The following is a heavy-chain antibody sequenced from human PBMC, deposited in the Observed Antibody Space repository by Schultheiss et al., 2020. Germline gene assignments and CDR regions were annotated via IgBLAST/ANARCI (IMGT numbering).Heavy chain of an antibody. CDR3: ARVSTYDFWSGYITDYYYYYYMDV. V-gene: IGHV1-2*04. CDR1: GYTFTSYY. D-gene: IGHD3-3*01. CDR2: INPNSGVA. J-gene: IGHJ6*03. Sequence: ASVKVSCKASGYTFTSYYMHWVRQAPGQGLEWMGRINPNSGVANYAQKFQGWVTMTRDTSISTAYMELSRLRSDDTAVYYCARVSTYDFWSGYITDYYYYYYMDVWGKGTTVTVSS.